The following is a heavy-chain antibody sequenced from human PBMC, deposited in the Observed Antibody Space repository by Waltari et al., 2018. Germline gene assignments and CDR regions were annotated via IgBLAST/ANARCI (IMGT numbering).Heavy chain of an antibody. Sequence: QVQLVQSGAEVKKPGASVKVSCKASGYTFTSYDINWVRQATGQGLEWMGWMNPNSVNTVYAQKFQGRVTMTRNTSISTAYMELSSLRSEDTAVYYCARGRVGATIRNYNWFDPWGQGTLVTVSS. V-gene: IGHV1-8*02. CDR2: MNPNSVNT. J-gene: IGHJ5*02. CDR1: GYTFTSYD. CDR3: ARGRVGATIRNYNWFDP. D-gene: IGHD1-26*01.